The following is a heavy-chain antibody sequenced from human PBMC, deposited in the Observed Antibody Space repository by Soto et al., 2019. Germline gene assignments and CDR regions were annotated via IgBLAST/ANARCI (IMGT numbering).Heavy chain of an antibody. J-gene: IGHJ4*02. CDR3: AKGSRIAVAPYFFDY. Sequence: QVQLVESGGGVVQPGRSLRLSCAASGFTFSSYGMHWVRQAPGKGLEWVAVISYDGSNKYYADSVKGRFTISRDNSKNTLYLQMNSLRAEDTAVYYCAKGSRIAVAPYFFDYWGQGTLVAASS. CDR2: ISYDGSNK. V-gene: IGHV3-30*18. CDR1: GFTFSSYG. D-gene: IGHD6-19*01.